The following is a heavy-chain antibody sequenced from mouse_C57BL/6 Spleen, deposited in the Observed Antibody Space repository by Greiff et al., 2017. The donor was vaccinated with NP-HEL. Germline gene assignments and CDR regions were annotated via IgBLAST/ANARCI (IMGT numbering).Heavy chain of an antibody. CDR3: TRDTGGYYYGSSPYFDY. CDR1: GFTFSSYA. Sequence: EVQRVESGEGLVKPGGSLKLSCAASGFTFSSYAMSWVRQTPEKRLEWVAYISSGGDYIYYADTVKGRFTISRDNARNTLYLQMSSLKSEDTAMYYCTRDTGGYYYGSSPYFDYWGQGTTLTVSS. D-gene: IGHD1-1*01. J-gene: IGHJ2*01. CDR2: ISSGGDYI. V-gene: IGHV5-9-1*02.